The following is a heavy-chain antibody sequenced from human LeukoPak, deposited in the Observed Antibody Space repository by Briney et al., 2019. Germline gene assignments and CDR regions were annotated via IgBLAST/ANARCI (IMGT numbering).Heavy chain of an antibody. CDR3: ATSPRGFGTIYYYYYYMDV. D-gene: IGHD3-10*01. CDR2: ISSSSSTI. J-gene: IGHJ6*03. V-gene: IGHV3-48*01. CDR1: GFTFSSYS. Sequence: GGSLRLSCAASGFTFSSYSMNWVRQAPGKGLEWVSYISSSSSTIYYADSVKGRFTISRDNAKNSLYLQMNSLRAEDAAVYYCATSPRGFGTIYYYYYYMDVWGKGTTVTVSS.